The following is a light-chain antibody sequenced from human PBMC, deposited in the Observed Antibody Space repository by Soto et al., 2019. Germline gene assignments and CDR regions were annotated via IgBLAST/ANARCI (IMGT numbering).Light chain of an antibody. CDR2: KAS. J-gene: IGKJ1*01. V-gene: IGKV1-5*03. CDR3: QQYNSYPWT. Sequence: DIQMTQSPCTLSASVEDRVTITCRASQSISSWLAWYQQKPGKAPKLLIYKASSLESGVPSRFSGSGSGTEFTLTISSLQPDDFAAYYCQQYNSYPWTVGQGTKVEIK. CDR1: QSISSW.